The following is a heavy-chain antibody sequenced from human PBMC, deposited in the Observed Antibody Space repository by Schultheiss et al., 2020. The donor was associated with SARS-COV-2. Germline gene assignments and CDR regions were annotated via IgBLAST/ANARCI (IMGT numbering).Heavy chain of an antibody. CDR2: MNPNCGNT. V-gene: IGHV1-8*01. CDR3: ARVDRDGYNYFGY. J-gene: IGHJ4*02. D-gene: IGHD5-24*01. CDR1: GYTFTSYD. Sequence: ASVKVSCKASGYTFTSYDINWVRQATGQGLEWMGWMNPNCGNTGYAQKFQGRVTMTRNTSISTAYMELSSLRSDDTAVYYCARVDRDGYNYFGYWGQGTLVTVSS.